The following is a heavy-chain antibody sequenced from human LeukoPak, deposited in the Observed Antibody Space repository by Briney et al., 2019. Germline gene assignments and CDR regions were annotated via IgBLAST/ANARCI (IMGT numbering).Heavy chain of an antibody. CDR2: INHSGST. J-gene: IGHJ4*02. D-gene: IGHD4-17*01. CDR1: GGSFSGYY. V-gene: IGHV4-34*01. CDR3: AREGDYVVTFDY. Sequence: SETLSLTCAVYGGSFSGYYWSWIRQPPGKGLEWIGEINHSGSTNYNPSLKSRVTISVDTSKNQFSLKLSSVTAADTAVYYCAREGDYVVTFDYWGQGTLVTVSS.